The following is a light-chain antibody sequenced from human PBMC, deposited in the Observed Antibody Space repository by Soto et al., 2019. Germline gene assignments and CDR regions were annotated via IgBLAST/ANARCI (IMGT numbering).Light chain of an antibody. CDR2: GNT. J-gene: IGLJ2*01. Sequence: QLVLTQPPSVSGAPGQRVTISCTGSSSNFGAGYDVHWYQQLPGMAPKLLIYGNTNRPSGVPDRFSGSKSGTSASLAITGLQAEDEAHYYCQSYDSTLSGSVFGGGTQLTVL. V-gene: IGLV1-40*01. CDR1: SSNFGAGYD. CDR3: QSYDSTLSGSV.